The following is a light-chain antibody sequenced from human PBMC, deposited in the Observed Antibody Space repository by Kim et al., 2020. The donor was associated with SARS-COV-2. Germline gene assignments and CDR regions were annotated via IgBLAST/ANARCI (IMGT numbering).Light chain of an antibody. CDR2: DAS. CDR1: QSVSSY. CDR3: QQSSKWPPYT. J-gene: IGKJ2*01. V-gene: IGKV3-11*01. Sequence: EIVLTQSPATLSLSPGERATLSCRASQSVSSYLAWYQQQPGQAPRLLIYDASNRATGIPARFSGSGSGTDFTLTISSLEPEDFAVYYCQQSSKWPPYTFGHGTKLEI.